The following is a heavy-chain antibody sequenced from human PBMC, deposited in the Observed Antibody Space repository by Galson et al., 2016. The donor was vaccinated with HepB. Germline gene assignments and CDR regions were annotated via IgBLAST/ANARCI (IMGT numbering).Heavy chain of an antibody. V-gene: IGHV4-39*01. CDR1: GGSISSSTYY. CDR2: IYYSGTT. J-gene: IGHJ4*02. D-gene: IGHD3-22*01. Sequence: SETLSLTCTVSGGSISSSTYYWGWIRQPPGKGLEWLGSIYYSGTTYDNPSLESRVTISVDTSKNQFSLKLSSVTAADTAVYYCARYSSGYRPNFDYWGQGTLVTVSS. CDR3: ARYSSGYRPNFDY.